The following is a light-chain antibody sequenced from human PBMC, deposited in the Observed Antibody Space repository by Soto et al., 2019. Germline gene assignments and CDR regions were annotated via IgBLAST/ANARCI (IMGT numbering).Light chain of an antibody. V-gene: IGKV3-11*01. CDR2: DAY. Sequence: EVVLTQSPATLSLSPGDRATLSCRASQSVFGYLAWYQHKPGQAPRLLIYDAYKRATGVPARFRGSGSETDFTLIISSLEPEDFAVYYCQQRSDSPPLTFGGGTKVEIK. CDR3: QQRSDSPPLT. CDR1: QSVFGY. J-gene: IGKJ4*01.